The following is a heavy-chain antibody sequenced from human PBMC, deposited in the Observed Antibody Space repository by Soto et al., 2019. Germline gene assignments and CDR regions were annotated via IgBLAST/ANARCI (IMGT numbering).Heavy chain of an antibody. J-gene: IGHJ5*02. CDR1: GFTFSSYG. V-gene: IGHV3-30*03. CDR3: ARGYSGYDSNFDP. CDR2: ISYDGSNK. D-gene: IGHD5-12*01. Sequence: QVQLVESGGGVVQPGRSLRLSCAASGFTFSSYGMRWVRQAPGKGLEWVAVISYDGSNKYYADSVKGRFTISRDNSKNTLYLQRNSLRAEDTAVYYCARGYSGYDSNFDPWGQGTLVTVSS.